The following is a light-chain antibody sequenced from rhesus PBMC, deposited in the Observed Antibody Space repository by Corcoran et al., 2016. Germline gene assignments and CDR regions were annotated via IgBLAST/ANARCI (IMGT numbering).Light chain of an antibody. J-gene: IGKJ2*01. CDR2: RAS. V-gene: IGKV1-69*01. CDR1: QGISNW. CDR3: QQHDNSPYS. Sequence: DIQMTQSPSSLSASVGDRVTITCRASQGISNWLAWYQQKPGKAPKLLIYRASNLETGVPSRFSGSGYGTDVTLTISSLQPEDIATYYCQQHDNSPYSCGQGTKVEIK.